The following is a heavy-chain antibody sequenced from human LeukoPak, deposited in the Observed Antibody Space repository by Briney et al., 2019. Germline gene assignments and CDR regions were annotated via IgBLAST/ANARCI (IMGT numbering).Heavy chain of an antibody. CDR3: TTDDYYDSSGYSQTSKYFDL. CDR2: IKSKTDGWTT. D-gene: IGHD3-22*01. Sequence: RGSLRLSCAASGFTFSNAWKSWVRQAPGKGLEWVGHIKSKTDGWTTDYAAPVKGRFTISRDYSKNTLYLQMNSLKTEDTAVYYCTTDDYYDSSGYSQTSKYFDLWGRGTLVTVSS. CDR1: GFTFSNAW. V-gene: IGHV3-15*01. J-gene: IGHJ2*01.